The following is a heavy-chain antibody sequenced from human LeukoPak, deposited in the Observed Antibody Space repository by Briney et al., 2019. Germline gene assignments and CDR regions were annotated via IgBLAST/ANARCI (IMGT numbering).Heavy chain of an antibody. V-gene: IGHV3-30-3*01. CDR3: AKDSSSWYGYFQH. CDR1: GFAFSSYA. CDR2: ISYDGSNK. Sequence: PGGSLRLSCAASGFAFSSYAMHWVRQAPGKGLEWVAVISYDGSNKYYADSVKCRFTISTDNSKNTLYLQMNSLRAEDTAVYYCAKDSSSWYGYFQHSGQGTLVTVSS. J-gene: IGHJ1*01. D-gene: IGHD6-13*01.